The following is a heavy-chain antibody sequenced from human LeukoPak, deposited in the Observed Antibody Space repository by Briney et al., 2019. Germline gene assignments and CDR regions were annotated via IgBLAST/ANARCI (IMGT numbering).Heavy chain of an antibody. V-gene: IGHV1-46*01. D-gene: IGHD3-22*01. Sequence: ASVKVSCKASGYTFTSYYMHWVRQAPGQGLEWMGIINPSGGSTSYAQKFQGRVTMTRDTSTSTVYMELSSLRSEDTAVYYCARRKGRDSSGSHNWFDPWGEGTLVTVSS. CDR1: GYTFTSYY. CDR3: ARRKGRDSSGSHNWFDP. CDR2: INPSGGST. J-gene: IGHJ5*02.